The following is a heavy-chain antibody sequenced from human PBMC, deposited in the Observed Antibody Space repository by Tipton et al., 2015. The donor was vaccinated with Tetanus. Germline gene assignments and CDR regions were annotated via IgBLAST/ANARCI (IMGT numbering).Heavy chain of an antibody. V-gene: IGHV4-39*01. D-gene: IGHD6-19*01. J-gene: IGHJ5*02. CDR1: GASMSSSSYY. CDR3: ASLPKHWLAPRGAP. Sequence: TLSLTCNVSGASMSSSSYYWDWIRQPPGKGLEWIGSIYYSGSSYYNPSLESRVTISLDTSKNQFSLNLTSVTAADTAIYYCASLPKHWLAPRGAPWGQGTLVTVSS. CDR2: IYYSGSS.